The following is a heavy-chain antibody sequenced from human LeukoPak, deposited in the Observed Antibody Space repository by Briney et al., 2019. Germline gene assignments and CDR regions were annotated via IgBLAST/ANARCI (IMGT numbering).Heavy chain of an antibody. CDR1: GGSFSGYY. J-gene: IGHJ4*02. D-gene: IGHD1-26*01. V-gene: IGHV4-34*01. CDR2: INHSGST. CDR3: AREGVLGATTIDY. Sequence: SETLSLTCAVYGGSFSGYYWSWIRQPPGKGLEWIGEINHSGSTNYNPSLKSRVTISVDTSKNQFSLKLSSVTAADTAVYYCAREGVLGATTIDYWGQGTLVTVSS.